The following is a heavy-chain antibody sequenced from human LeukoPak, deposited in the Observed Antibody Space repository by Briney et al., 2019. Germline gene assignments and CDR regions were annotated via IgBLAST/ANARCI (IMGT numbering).Heavy chain of an antibody. D-gene: IGHD6-13*01. Sequence: GGSLRLSCAASGFTFSSYSMNWVRQAPGKGLEWVSSISSSSSYIYYADSVKGRFTISRDDATNSLYLQMNSLRAEDTAVYYCTRTYGSSGLGYFDLWGRGTLVTVSS. J-gene: IGHJ2*01. V-gene: IGHV3-21*01. CDR3: TRTYGSSGLGYFDL. CDR2: ISSSSSYI. CDR1: GFTFSSYS.